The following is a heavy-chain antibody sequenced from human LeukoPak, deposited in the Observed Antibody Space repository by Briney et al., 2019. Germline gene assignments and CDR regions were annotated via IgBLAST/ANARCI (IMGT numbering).Heavy chain of an antibody. CDR3: AKDSGPFGWSYFDY. Sequence: GGSLRLSCTASGFTFSSYVMSWVRQAPGKGLEWVSNIGGSVGSMFYAASVKGRFAISRDNSKNTLFLQMNNLRAEDTAVYYCAKDSGPFGWSYFDYWGQGTLVTVSS. CDR1: GFTFSSYV. J-gene: IGHJ4*02. CDR2: IGGSVGSM. V-gene: IGHV3-23*01. D-gene: IGHD3-3*01.